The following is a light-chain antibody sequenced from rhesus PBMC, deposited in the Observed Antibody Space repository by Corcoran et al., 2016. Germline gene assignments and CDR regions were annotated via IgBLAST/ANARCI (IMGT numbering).Light chain of an antibody. V-gene: IGKV1-25*01. CDR2: EAS. CDR1: QGITND. J-gene: IGKJ4*01. CDR3: QHYYSTPLT. Sequence: DIQMTQSPSSLSASVGDRVTITCRASQGITNDLAWYQQKPGETPKLLIYEASSLQSGIPSRLRGSGSGTDFTLPISSLQSEDFATYYCQHYYSTPLTFGGGTKVEIK.